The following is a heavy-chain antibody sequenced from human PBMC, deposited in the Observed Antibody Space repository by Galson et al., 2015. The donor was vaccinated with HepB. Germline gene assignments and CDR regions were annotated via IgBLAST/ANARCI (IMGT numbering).Heavy chain of an antibody. CDR2: INPKSGNT. J-gene: IGHJ2*01. D-gene: IGHD4-17*01. CDR3: ARECGDYRWYFDL. Sequence: SVKVSCKASGYTFTDYFLHWVRQAPGQGLEWMGWINPKSGNTKYAQKFQGRVTMTSDTSISTGSMEVSRLTSDDTAVYFCARECGDYRWYFDLWGRGSLVTVSS. V-gene: IGHV1-2*02. CDR1: GYTFTDYF.